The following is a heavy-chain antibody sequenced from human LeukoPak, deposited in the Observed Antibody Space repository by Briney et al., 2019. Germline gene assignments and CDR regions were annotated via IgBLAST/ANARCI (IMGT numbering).Heavy chain of an antibody. CDR3: ARGLKWPTGNYHMDV. D-gene: IGHD5-12*01. Sequence: PGGSLRLSCAASGFIFSDYSMCWIRQAPGKGLEWVSYLSSTSNTIYYSDSVKGRFTMSRDNAKNSLFLELNSLRAEDTAVYFCARGLKWPTGNYHMDVWGKGTTVTVSS. V-gene: IGHV3-11*01. CDR2: LSSTSNTI. J-gene: IGHJ6*03. CDR1: GFIFSDYS.